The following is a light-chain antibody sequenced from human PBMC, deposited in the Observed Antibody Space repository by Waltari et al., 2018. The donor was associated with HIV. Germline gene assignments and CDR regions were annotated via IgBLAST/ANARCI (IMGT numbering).Light chain of an antibody. J-gene: IGKJ1*01. V-gene: IGKV3-20*01. Sequence: GERATLSCRASQSVSSRSLAWYQQRPGQAPRLLISGASSRATGIPDRFSGSGSGTDFTLTISRLEPEDFAVYYCQQYGTSPRTFGQGTKVEIK. CDR3: QQYGTSPRT. CDR2: GAS. CDR1: QSVSSRS.